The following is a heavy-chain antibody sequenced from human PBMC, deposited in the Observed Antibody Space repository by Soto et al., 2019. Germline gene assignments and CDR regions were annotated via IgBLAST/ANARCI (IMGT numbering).Heavy chain of an antibody. CDR1: GFTFDDHT. CDR2: ISWNSGII. D-gene: IGHD3-22*01. J-gene: IGHJ3*01. CDR3: TKDTHSPSGYFEAFDV. V-gene: IGHV3-9*01. Sequence: DAQLVESGGGLAQPGKSLRISCVASGFTFDDHTMHWVRQAPGRGLEWVSCISWNSGIIGYADSVKGRFTISRDNAKNSLYLRMDSLRPEDTAVYYCTKDTHSPSGYFEAFDVWGQGTKVTVSS.